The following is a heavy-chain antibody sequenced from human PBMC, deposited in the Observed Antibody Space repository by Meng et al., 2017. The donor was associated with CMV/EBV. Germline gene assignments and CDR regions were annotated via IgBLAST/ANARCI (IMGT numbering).Heavy chain of an antibody. D-gene: IGHD2-2*01. CDR3: ARPSEGYYYGVDV. CDR1: GFTVSSNY. Sequence: GESLKISCAASGFTVSSNYMSWVRQAPGKGLEWVSVIYSGGSTYYADSVKGRFTISRDNSKNTLYLQMNSLRAEDTAVYYCARPSEGYYYGVDVWGQGTTVTVSS. V-gene: IGHV3-53*01. J-gene: IGHJ6*02. CDR2: IYSGGST.